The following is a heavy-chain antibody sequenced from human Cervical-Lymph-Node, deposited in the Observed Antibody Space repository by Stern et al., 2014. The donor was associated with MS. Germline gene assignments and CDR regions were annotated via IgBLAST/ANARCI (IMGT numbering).Heavy chain of an antibody. D-gene: IGHD1-1*01. CDR2: IIPMFGTT. V-gene: IGHV1-69*01. CDR3: ARDNDDNGMDV. Sequence: QMQLVQSGAEVKQPGSSVKVSCTASGDTFINFCISWVRQAPGQGLEWMGGIIPMFGTTEYAEKFQGRVSISADESATTVYMELSSLRSEDTAVYYCARDNDDNGMDVWGQGTTVTVSS. J-gene: IGHJ6*02. CDR1: GDTFINFC.